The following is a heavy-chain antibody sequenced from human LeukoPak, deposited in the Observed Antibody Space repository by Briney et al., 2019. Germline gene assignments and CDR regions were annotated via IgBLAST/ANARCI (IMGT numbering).Heavy chain of an antibody. V-gene: IGHV3-30*02. D-gene: IGHD2-15*01. J-gene: IGHJ4*02. CDR3: AKSFKVVVAAPDC. CDR2: IRSDGSNE. CDR1: GFTFSNFA. Sequence: PGGSLRLSCAASGFTFSNFAMHWVRQAPGKGLEWVAFIRSDGSNEYYADSVRGRFTISRDNSKSTLFLRMNSLRAEDTALYYCAKSFKVVVAAPDCWGQGTLVTVSS.